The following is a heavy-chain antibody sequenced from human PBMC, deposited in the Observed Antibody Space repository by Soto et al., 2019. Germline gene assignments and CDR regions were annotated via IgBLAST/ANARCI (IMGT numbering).Heavy chain of an antibody. V-gene: IGHV3-9*01. CDR2: ISWNSGST. CDR1: GFKFDDYA. CDR3: VKEPYSTLTGYYGRRLDY. J-gene: IGHJ4*02. D-gene: IGHD3-9*01. Sequence: GGSLRLSCEGAGFKFDDYAMHWVRQAPGKGLEWVSGISWNSGSTGYADSVKGRFTISRDNAKNSLYLQMNSLRAEDTALYHCVKEPYSTLTGYYGRRLDYWGQGTLVTVSS.